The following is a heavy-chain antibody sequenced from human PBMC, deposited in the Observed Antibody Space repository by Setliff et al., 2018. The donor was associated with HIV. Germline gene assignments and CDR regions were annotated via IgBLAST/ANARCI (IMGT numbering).Heavy chain of an antibody. Sequence: GGSLRLSCVVSGFTVSRTYVNWVRQAPGKGLEWVSVIYSGGAKYYADSLKGRLSISRDNSKNTVYLQINSLRAEDTAIYYCAARSSHLSIYGMDVWGQGTTVTV. CDR3: AARSSHLSIYGMDV. J-gene: IGHJ6*02. CDR1: GFTVSRTY. D-gene: IGHD2-21*01. V-gene: IGHV3-53*01. CDR2: IYSGGAK.